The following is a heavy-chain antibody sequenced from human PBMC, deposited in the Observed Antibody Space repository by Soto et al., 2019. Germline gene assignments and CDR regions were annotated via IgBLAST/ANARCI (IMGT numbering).Heavy chain of an antibody. CDR3: ANRITVFGWLIPPFDP. D-gene: IGHD3-3*01. CDR1: GGSVNGYY. Sequence: QVHLQQWGAGLLKPSETLSLTCAVYGGSVNGYYWNWIRQPPGKGLEWIGEINHTGGTHYNPSLKSRVTMSVDTSNNQFSLRLSSVTAADTAIYYCANRITVFGWLIPPFDPWGQGTQVTVSS. J-gene: IGHJ5*02. CDR2: INHTGGT. V-gene: IGHV4-34*02.